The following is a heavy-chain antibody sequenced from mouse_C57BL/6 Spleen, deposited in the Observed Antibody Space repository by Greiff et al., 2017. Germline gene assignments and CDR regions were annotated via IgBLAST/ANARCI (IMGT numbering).Heavy chain of an antibody. V-gene: IGHV1-42*01. CDR1: GYSFTGYY. D-gene: IGHD2-2*01. J-gene: IGHJ2*01. Sequence: VQLKQSGPELVKPGASVKISCKASGYSFTGYYMNWVKQSPEKSLEWIGEINPSTGGTTYNQKFKAKATLTVDKSSSTAYMQLKSLTSEDSAVYYCARSRGYGYDVGHYFDYWGQGTTLTVSS. CDR2: INPSTGGT. CDR3: ARSRGYGYDVGHYFDY.